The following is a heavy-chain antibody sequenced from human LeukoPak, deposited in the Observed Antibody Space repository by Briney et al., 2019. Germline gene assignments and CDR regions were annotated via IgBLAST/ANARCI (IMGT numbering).Heavy chain of an antibody. V-gene: IGHV3-30-3*01. CDR2: ISFDGSNN. CDR1: GFTFRNYA. CDR3: ARDSRGSTSMDV. Sequence: GGSLRLSCAASGFTFRNYAMHWVRQAPGKGLEWVAVISFDGSNNYYAGSVKGRFTISRDNSKNTLFLQMNSLSPEDTAVYYCARDSRGSTSMDVWGQGTTVTVSS. D-gene: IGHD2-2*01. J-gene: IGHJ6*02.